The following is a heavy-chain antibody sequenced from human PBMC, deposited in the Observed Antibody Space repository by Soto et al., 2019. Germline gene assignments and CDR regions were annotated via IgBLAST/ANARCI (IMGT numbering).Heavy chain of an antibody. D-gene: IGHD6-19*01. CDR2: ISAYDDKT. V-gene: IGHV1-18*01. J-gene: IGHJ4*02. Sequence: QVQLVQSGAEVKKPGASVKVSCKTSGYPFTSYGINWVRQAPGQGPEWMGWISAYDDKTIYSQKFQGRVTLTADTSTTTAYMELWGLRFDDTAVYYCARDRLIAVTGLLRNWGQGTLVTVSS. CDR3: ARDRLIAVTGLLRN. CDR1: GYPFTSYG.